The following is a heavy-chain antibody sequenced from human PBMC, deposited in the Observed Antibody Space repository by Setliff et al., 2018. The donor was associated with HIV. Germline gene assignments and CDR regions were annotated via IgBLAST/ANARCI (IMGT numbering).Heavy chain of an antibody. CDR3: ARDQATGYEKVWFSWIDP. CDR1: GGTFSLYA. Sequence: SGGTFSLYAINWVRQAPGQGLEWMGGIIPIFNTANYAQKFQGRVTITADGSTSTAYMELSSLRFEDTATYYCARDQATGYEKVWFSWIDPWGQGTLVTVSS. CDR2: IIPIFNTA. J-gene: IGHJ5*02. V-gene: IGHV1-69*01. D-gene: IGHD5-12*01.